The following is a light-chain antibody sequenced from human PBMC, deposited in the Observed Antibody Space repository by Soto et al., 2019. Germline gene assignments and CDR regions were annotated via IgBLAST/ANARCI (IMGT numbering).Light chain of an antibody. J-gene: IGKJ2*01. CDR2: AAS. V-gene: IGKV1-9*01. Sequence: DIHLTQSPSFLSASVGDRVTITCRASQAISSSLAWYQHNPGKAPKLLIYAASTLQNGVPSSFSGSGSGTEFTLTISSLQPEDFATYYCKHLNGYRYTLGQGTKGEIK. CDR1: QAISSS. CDR3: KHLNGYRYT.